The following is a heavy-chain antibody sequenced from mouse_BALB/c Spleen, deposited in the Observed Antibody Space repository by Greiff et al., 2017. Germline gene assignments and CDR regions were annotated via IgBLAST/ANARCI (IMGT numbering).Heavy chain of an antibody. CDR2: IYPGNSDT. J-gene: IGHJ4*01. CDR1: GYTFTSYW. CDR3: TRKNYRDYYAMDY. Sequence: VQLQQSGTVLARPGASVKMSCKASGYTFTSYWMHWVQQRPGQGLEWIGAIYPGNSDTSYNQKFKGKAKLTAVTSTSTAYMELSSLTNEDSAVYYCTRKNYRDYYAMDYWGQGTSVTVSS. V-gene: IGHV1-5*01. D-gene: IGHD1-1*02.